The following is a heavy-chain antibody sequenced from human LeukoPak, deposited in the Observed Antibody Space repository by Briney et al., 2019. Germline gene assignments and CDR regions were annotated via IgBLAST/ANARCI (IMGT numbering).Heavy chain of an antibody. CDR1: GFTFSNAW. J-gene: IGHJ4*02. V-gene: IGHV4-34*01. Sequence: GSLRLSCAASGFTFSNAWMSWVRQAPGKGLEWVGEINHSGSTNYNPSLKSRVTISVDTSKNQFSLKLSSVTAADTAVYYCARGTPVPAAIQGDYFDYWGQGTLVTVSS. CDR3: ARGTPVPAAIQGDYFDY. CDR2: INHSGST. D-gene: IGHD2-2*02.